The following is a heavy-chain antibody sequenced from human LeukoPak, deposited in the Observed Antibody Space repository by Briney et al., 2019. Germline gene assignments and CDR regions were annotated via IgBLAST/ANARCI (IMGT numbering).Heavy chain of an antibody. CDR1: GFTFGTYA. CDR3: AKDRVSSGWYEYFQY. J-gene: IGHJ1*01. Sequence: PAGSLRLSCAASGFTFGTYAMNWVRQAPGKGLEWISAIIGSGGSTYYADSVKGRFTISRDNSKNTLYLEMNSLRAEDTAVYYCAKDRVSSGWYEYFQYWGQGTLVTVSS. CDR2: IIGSGGST. V-gene: IGHV3-23*01. D-gene: IGHD6-19*01.